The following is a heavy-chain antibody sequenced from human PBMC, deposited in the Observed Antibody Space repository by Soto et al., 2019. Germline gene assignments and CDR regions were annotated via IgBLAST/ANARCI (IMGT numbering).Heavy chain of an antibody. V-gene: IGHV3-30*18. Sequence: QVQLVESGGGVVQPGRSLRLSCPASGFTFSSYGMHWVRQAPGKGLEWVAVISYDGSNKYYADSVKGRFTISRDNSKNTLYLQMNILRSAHTAVYYCAKMAITLVRGVIMGRFDYWGQGTLVTVSS. CDR1: GFTFSSYG. D-gene: IGHD3-10*01. CDR2: ISYDGSNK. J-gene: IGHJ4*02. CDR3: AKMAITLVRGVIMGRFDY.